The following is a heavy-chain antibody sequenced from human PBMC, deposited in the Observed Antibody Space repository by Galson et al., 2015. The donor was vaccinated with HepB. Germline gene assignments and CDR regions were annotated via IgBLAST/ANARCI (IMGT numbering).Heavy chain of an antibody. CDR2: INAGNGNT. Sequence: SVKVSCKASGYTFTSYAMHWVRQAPGQRLEWMGWINAGNGNTKYSQKFQGRVTITADESTSTAYMELSSLRSEDTAVYYCARGTIVGDYNWFDPWGQGTLVTVSS. CDR1: GYTFTSYA. V-gene: IGHV1-3*01. D-gene: IGHD1-26*01. CDR3: ARGTIVGDYNWFDP. J-gene: IGHJ5*02.